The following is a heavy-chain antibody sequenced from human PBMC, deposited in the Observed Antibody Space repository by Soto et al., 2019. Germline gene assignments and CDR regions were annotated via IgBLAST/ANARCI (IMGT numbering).Heavy chain of an antibody. CDR2: IIPMFGTP. J-gene: IGHJ6*02. D-gene: IGHD2-2*01. V-gene: IGHV1-69*01. CDR1: GGTFSSYA. CDR3: ASPYCSSSSSYQSILDYYSYGVDV. Sequence: QVQLVQSGAEVKKPGSSVKVSCKASGGTFSSYAISWVRQAPGQGLEWMGGIIPMFGTPNYAQQFQGRVTFTAEESTSTAYMALSCLRSEDPAIYYCASPYCSSSSSYQSILDYYSYGVDVRGQGTTVTVSS.